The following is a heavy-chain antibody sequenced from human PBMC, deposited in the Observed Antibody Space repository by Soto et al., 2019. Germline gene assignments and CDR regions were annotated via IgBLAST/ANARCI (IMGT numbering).Heavy chain of an antibody. CDR1: GYTFTSYA. CDR3: ARVVEHCSGGSCYPENNWFDP. CDR2: INAGNGNT. D-gene: IGHD2-15*01. Sequence: ASVKVSCKASGYTFTSYAMHWVRQAPGQRLEWMGWINAGNGNTKYSQKFQGRVTIARDTSASTAYVELSSLRSEDKAVYYCARVVEHCSGGSCYPENNWFDPWGQGTLVTVSS. V-gene: IGHV1-3*01. J-gene: IGHJ5*02.